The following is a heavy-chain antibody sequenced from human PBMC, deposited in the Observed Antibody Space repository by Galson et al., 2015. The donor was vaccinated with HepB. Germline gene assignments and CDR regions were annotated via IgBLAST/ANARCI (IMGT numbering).Heavy chain of an antibody. J-gene: IGHJ3*02. CDR1: GFAFSSYT. CDR3: AKDGVPYNGLYDAFDI. D-gene: IGHD3-3*01. V-gene: IGHV3-30-3*02. Sequence: SLRLSCAASGFAFSSYTMHWVRQAPDKGLEWVAVISYDGSNKYYADSVKGRFTISRDNSKSTLFLQMNSLRAEDTATYYCAKDGVPYNGLYDAFDIWGQGTMVTVSS. CDR2: ISYDGSNK.